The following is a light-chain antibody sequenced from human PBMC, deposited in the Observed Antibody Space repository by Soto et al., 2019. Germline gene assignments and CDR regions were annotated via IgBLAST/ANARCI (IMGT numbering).Light chain of an antibody. V-gene: IGLV2-11*01. CDR3: CSYAASYTLV. J-gene: IGLJ2*01. CDR2: DVT. Sequence: QSALAQPRSVSGSPGQSVTISCSRTSSDVGGYNSVSWYQQFPGKAPKLMIYDVTKRPSGVPDRFSGSKSGNTASLTISGLQAEDEADYYCCSYAASYTLVFGGGTKLTVL. CDR1: SSDVGGYNS.